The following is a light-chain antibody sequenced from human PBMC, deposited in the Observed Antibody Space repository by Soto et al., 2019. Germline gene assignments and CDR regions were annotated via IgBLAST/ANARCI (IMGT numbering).Light chain of an antibody. CDR1: RNINRK. CDR3: QQYYDYPPLI. CDR2: GAS. J-gene: IGKJ4*01. V-gene: IGKV3-15*01. Sequence: EIVMTQSPATLSVSPGERATLSCRASRNINRKLAWYQQKPGQAPRLLISGASTRATGIPARFSGSGSGTEVPPNHSRLQSEDFAVYYCQQYYDYPPLIFGGGTKVEIK.